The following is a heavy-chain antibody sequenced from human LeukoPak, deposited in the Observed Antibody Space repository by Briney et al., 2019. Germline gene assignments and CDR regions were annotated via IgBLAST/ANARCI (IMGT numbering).Heavy chain of an antibody. Sequence: GGSLRLSCTASGFTFGDYAMSWVRQAPGKGLEWVGFIRSKAYGGTTEYAASVKGRFTISRDDSKSIAYLQMNSLKTEDTAVYYCTRGPYYFYCYYYYMDVWGKGTTVTVSS. V-gene: IGHV3-49*04. CDR1: GFTFGDYA. CDR3: TRGPYYFYCYYYYMDV. D-gene: IGHD3-10*01. CDR2: IRSKAYGGTT. J-gene: IGHJ6*03.